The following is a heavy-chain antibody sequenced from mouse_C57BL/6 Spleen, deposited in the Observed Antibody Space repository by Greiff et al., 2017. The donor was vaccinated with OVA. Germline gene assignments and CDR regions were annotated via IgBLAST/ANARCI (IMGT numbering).Heavy chain of an antibody. D-gene: IGHD2-5*01. CDR3: ARHERGSYYSNFLWYFDV. V-gene: IGHV1-62-2*01. J-gene: IGHJ1*03. CDR1: GYTFTEYT. Sequence: VQLQQSGAELVKPGASVKLSCKASGYTFTEYTIHWVKQRSGQGLEWIGWFYPGSGSIKYNEKFKDKATLTADKSSSTVYMELSRLTSEDSAVYFCARHERGSYYSNFLWYFDVWGTGTTVTVSS. CDR2: FYPGSGSI.